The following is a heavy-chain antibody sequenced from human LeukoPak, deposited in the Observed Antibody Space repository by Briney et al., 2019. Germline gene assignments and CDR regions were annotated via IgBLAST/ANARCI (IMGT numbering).Heavy chain of an antibody. Sequence: PGGSLRLSCTASGFTFGDYGMSWVRQAPGKGLEWVGFIRSKAYGGTTEYAASVKGRFTISRDDSKSIAYLQMNSLKTEDTAVYYCAKERDYGGFDYWGQGTLVTVSS. CDR1: GFTFGDYG. D-gene: IGHD4-23*01. CDR3: AKERDYGGFDY. V-gene: IGHV3-49*04. CDR2: IRSKAYGGTT. J-gene: IGHJ4*02.